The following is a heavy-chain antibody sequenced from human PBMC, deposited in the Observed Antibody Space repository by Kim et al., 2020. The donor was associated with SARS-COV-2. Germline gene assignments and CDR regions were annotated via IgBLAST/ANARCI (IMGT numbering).Heavy chain of an antibody. CDR3: ARDRNYYDSSGYLIRGAFDY. CDR2: IKQDGSEK. J-gene: IGHJ4*02. V-gene: IGHV3-7*01. Sequence: GGSLRLSCAASGFTFSSYWMSWVRQAPGKGLEWVANIKQDGSEKYYVDSVKGRFTISRDNAKNSLYLQMNSLRAEDTAVYYCARDRNYYDSSGYLIRGAFDYWGQGTLVTVSS. CDR1: GFTFSSYW. D-gene: IGHD3-22*01.